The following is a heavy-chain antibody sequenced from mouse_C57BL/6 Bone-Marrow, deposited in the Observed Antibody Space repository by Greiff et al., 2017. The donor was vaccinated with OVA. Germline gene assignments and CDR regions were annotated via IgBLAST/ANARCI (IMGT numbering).Heavy chain of an antibody. CDR2: INPSSGYT. V-gene: IGHV1-4*01. D-gene: IGHD3-1*01. CDR3: ASSGSNYFDY. J-gene: IGHJ2*01. Sequence: VQLQQSGAELARPGASVKMSCKASGYTFTSYTMHWVKQRPGQGLEWIGYINPSSGYTKYNQKFKDKATLTADKSSSTAYMQLSSLTSEDSAVYYCASSGSNYFDYWGQGTTLTVSS. CDR1: GYTFTSYT.